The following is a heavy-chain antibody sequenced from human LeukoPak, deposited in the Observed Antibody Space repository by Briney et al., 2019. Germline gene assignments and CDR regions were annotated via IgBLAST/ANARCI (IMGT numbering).Heavy chain of an antibody. D-gene: IGHD2-15*01. J-gene: IGHJ6*02. Sequence: SETLSLTCTVSGGSISGTDLYWGWIRQLPGEGLEWIGNIHSTGNSFCNPSLKSRVTISIDTSKNQFSLKLSSVTAADTAVYYCEKDSHLDVWGHGTTVTVSS. CDR3: EKDSHLDV. V-gene: IGHV4-39*01. CDR1: GGSISGTDLY. CDR2: IHSTGNS.